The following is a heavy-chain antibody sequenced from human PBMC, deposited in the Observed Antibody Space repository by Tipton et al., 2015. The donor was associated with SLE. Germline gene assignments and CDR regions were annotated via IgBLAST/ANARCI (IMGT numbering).Heavy chain of an antibody. D-gene: IGHD1-26*01. CDR1: GGSFSGYY. CDR3: AMGRAVTH. Sequence: TLSLTCAVYGGSFSGYYWSWIRQPPGKGLEWIGEINHSGSTNYNPSLKSRVTISVDTSKNQFSLKLSSVTAADTAVYYCAMGRAVTHWGQGTLVTVSS. J-gene: IGHJ4*02. V-gene: IGHV4-34*01. CDR2: INHSGST.